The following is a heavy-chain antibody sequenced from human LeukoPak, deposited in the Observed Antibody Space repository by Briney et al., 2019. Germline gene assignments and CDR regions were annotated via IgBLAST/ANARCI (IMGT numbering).Heavy chain of an antibody. CDR3: ARPVVTMVRGVIIGFDAFDI. V-gene: IGHV4-59*08. D-gene: IGHD3-10*01. CDR2: IYYSGST. CDR1: GGSISSYY. Sequence: PSETLSLTCTVSGGSISSYYWSWIRQPPGKGLEWIGYIYYSGSTNYNPSLKSRVTISVDTSKNQFSLKLSSVTAADTAVYYCARPVVTMVRGVIIGFDAFDIWGQGTMVTVSS. J-gene: IGHJ3*02.